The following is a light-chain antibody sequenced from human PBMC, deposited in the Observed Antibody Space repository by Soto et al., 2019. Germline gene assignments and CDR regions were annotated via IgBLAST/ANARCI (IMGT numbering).Light chain of an antibody. CDR2: GAS. CDR3: QQYGSSGT. Sequence: IVLPQSPGTLSLSPGDRAPLSCRASQSVSNNYLAWYQQKPGQAPRLLIYGASNRATGIPDRFSGSGSGTDFTLTISRLEPEDFAVYYCQQYGSSGTFGQGTKVDIK. CDR1: QSVSNNY. J-gene: IGKJ1*01. V-gene: IGKV3-20*01.